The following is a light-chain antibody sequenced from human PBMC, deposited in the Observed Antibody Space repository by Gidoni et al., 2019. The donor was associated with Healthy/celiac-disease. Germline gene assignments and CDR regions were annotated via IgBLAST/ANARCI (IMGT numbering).Light chain of an antibody. Sequence: EIVMTQSPATLSVSPGERAPLSCRASQSVSSNLAWYQQKPGQAPRLLIYGASTRATGIPARFSGSGSGTEFTLTISSLQSEGFAVYYCQQYNNWPPVTFGGGTKVEIK. CDR2: GAS. V-gene: IGKV3-15*01. CDR3: QQYNNWPPVT. CDR1: QSVSSN. J-gene: IGKJ4*01.